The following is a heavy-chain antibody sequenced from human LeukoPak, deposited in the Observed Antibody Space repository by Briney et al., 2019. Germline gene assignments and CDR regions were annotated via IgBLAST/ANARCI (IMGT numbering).Heavy chain of an antibody. V-gene: IGHV4-59*01. CDR1: GGSISSYY. J-gene: IGHJ4*02. Sequence: SETLSLTCTVSGGSISSYYWSWIRQPPGKGLDWIGYIYHSGSTNYNPSLKSRFTISLDTSKNQFSLKLSSVTAADTAVYYGARTHYVGAGRYFDYWGQGTLVTVSS. CDR2: IYHSGST. CDR3: ARTHYVGAGRYFDY. D-gene: IGHD3-10*01.